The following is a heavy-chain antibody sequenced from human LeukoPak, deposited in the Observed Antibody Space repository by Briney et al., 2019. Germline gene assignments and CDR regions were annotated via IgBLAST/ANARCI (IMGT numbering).Heavy chain of an antibody. CDR1: GFTFTTYF. D-gene: IGHD3-9*01. CDR3: ARGAPLRYFDWFRTPVSMDV. CDR2: INPSGDTT. Sequence: ASVKVSCKASGFTFTTYFMHWVRQAPGQGLEWMGKINPSGDTTNYAQKFQGRVTMTRDTSISTAYMELSSLRSEDTAVYYCARGAPLRYFDWFRTPVSMDVWGQGTTVTVSS. J-gene: IGHJ6*02. V-gene: IGHV1-46*01.